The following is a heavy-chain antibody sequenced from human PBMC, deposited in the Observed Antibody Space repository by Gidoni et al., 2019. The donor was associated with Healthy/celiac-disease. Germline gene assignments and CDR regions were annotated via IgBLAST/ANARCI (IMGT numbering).Heavy chain of an antibody. V-gene: IGHV3-23*04. CDR1: GFTFSSYA. J-gene: IGHJ1*01. CDR3: AKDLIWPKPHSSSLLVGYAEYFQH. D-gene: IGHD6-13*01. CDR2: IRGSGGST. Sequence: EVQLVESGGGLVQPGGSLRLSCAASGFTFSSYAMSWVRQAPGKGLGWVSAIRGSGGSTYYADSVKGRFTISRDNSKNTLYLQMNSLRAEDTAVYYCAKDLIWPKPHSSSLLVGYAEYFQHWGQGTLVTVSS.